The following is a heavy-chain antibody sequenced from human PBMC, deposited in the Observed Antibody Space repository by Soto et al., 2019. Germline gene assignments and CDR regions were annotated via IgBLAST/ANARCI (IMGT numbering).Heavy chain of an antibody. CDR2: ISAYTGNT. CDR3: SRDSRWYPATDAFDI. Sequence: ASVKVSCKASGYTFTSYGISWGRNAPGQGLERLGWISAYTGNTNYEKKLQDRITTTTDTSTSRAYMELGGVISDDTAVYYFSRDSRWYPATDAFDIWGQGTMVTVSS. J-gene: IGHJ3*02. CDR1: GYTFTSYG. D-gene: IGHD2-15*01. V-gene: IGHV1-18*01.